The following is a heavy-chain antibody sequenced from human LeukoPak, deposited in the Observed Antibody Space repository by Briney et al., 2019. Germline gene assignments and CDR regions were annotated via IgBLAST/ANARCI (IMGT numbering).Heavy chain of an antibody. Sequence: ASVKVSCKASGYTFTSYYMHWVRQAPGQGLEWMGVCNPSGVGTNYAQKFQDRVTMTRDTSTTTVYMELSSLRSEDTAVYYCAREESGGYFDYWGQGTLVTVSS. CDR2: CNPSGVGT. CDR3: AREESGGYFDY. D-gene: IGHD2-8*02. V-gene: IGHV1-46*01. J-gene: IGHJ4*02. CDR1: GYTFTSYY.